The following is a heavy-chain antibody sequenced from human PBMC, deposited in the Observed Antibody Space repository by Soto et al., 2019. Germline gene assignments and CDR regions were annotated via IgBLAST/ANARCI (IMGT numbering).Heavy chain of an antibody. J-gene: IGHJ3*02. D-gene: IGHD3-9*01. Sequence: EVQLLESGGGLAQPGGSLRLSCAASGFTFSSYAMTWVRQAPGKGLEWVSGIYASGTNTFYADSVKGRFTIFRDNSENTLFLQMNSLRAEDTGVYFCASVEPYDILTPCASDIWGQGTMVGVSS. CDR1: GFTFSSYA. CDR2: IYASGTNT. CDR3: ASVEPYDILTPCASDI. V-gene: IGHV3-23*05.